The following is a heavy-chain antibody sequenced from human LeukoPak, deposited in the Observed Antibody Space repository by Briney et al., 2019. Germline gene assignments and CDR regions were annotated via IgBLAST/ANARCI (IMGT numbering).Heavy chain of an antibody. CDR2: IYTSGST. CDR1: GGSISSYH. V-gene: IGHV4-4*09. D-gene: IGHD2-2*01. CDR3: ARSQRYCSSTSCHFSFDY. Sequence: TSETLSLTCTVSGGSISSYHWSWIRQPPGKGLEWIGYIYTSGSTNYNPSRKSRVTISVGTSKNQFSLKLSSVTAADTAVYYCARSQRYCSSTSCHFSFDYWGQGTLVTVSS. J-gene: IGHJ4*02.